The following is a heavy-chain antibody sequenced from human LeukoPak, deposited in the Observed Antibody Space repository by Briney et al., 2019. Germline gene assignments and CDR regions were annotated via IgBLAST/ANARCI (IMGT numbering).Heavy chain of an antibody. J-gene: IGHJ4*02. Sequence: PSETLSLTCAVSGGSISSGGSSGSWIRRPPGKGLEWMGYIYHSGSTYYNPSLKSRVTISVDRSKNQFSLKLSSVTAADTAVYYCARGAYGDGWYFDYWGQGTLVTVSS. D-gene: IGHD4-17*01. CDR1: GGSISSGGSS. CDR3: ARGAYGDGWYFDY. V-gene: IGHV4-30-2*01. CDR2: IYHSGST.